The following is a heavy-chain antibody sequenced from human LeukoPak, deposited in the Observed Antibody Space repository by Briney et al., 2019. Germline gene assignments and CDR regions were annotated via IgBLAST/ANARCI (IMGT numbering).Heavy chain of an antibody. CDR1: GFTFSTYA. J-gene: IGHJ4*02. CDR2: ITGSGDNT. CDR3: AKVGIVGATTSAYFEY. D-gene: IGHD1-26*01. Sequence: GVSLRLSCAASGFTFSTYAMSWVRQAPGKGLEWVSGITGSGDNTYYADSVKGRFTISRDNSKDTLYLQMNSLRPEDTAAYYCAKVGIVGATTSAYFEYWGQGTLVTVSS. V-gene: IGHV3-23*01.